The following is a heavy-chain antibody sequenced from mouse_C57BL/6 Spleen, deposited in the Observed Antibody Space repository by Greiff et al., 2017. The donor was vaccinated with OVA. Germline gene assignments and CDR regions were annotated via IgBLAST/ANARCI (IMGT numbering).Heavy chain of an antibody. V-gene: IGHV1-39*01. Sequence: VQLQQSGPELVKPGASVKISCKASGYSFTDYNMNWVKQRNGKSLEWIGVINPNYGTPSYNQTFQGKATLTVDQSSSTAYMQLNSLTSEDSAVDYCARTPTTVVDRDWYFDVWGTGTTVTVSS. CDR3: ARTPTTVVDRDWYFDV. J-gene: IGHJ1*03. D-gene: IGHD1-1*01. CDR2: INPNYGTP. CDR1: GYSFTDYN.